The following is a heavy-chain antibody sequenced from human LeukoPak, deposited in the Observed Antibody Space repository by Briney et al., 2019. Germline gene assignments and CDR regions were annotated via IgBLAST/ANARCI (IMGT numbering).Heavy chain of an antibody. CDR1: GFTFSSYE. CDR2: ISSSGSTI. D-gene: IGHD3-22*01. J-gene: IGHJ4*02. V-gene: IGHV3-48*03. CDR3: ARDLAPYYYDSSGYSDY. Sequence: GGSLRLPYAASGFTFSSYEMNWVRQAPGKGLEWVSYISSSGSTIYYADSVKGRSTISRDNAKNSLYLQMNSLRAEDTAVYYCARDLAPYYYDSSGYSDYWGQGTLVTVSS.